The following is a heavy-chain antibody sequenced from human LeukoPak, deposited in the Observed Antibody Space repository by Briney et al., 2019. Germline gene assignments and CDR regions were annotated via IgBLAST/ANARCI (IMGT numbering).Heavy chain of an antibody. V-gene: IGHV3-74*01. CDR2: INSDGSST. Sequence: GGSLRLSCAASGFTFSSYWMHWVRQAPGKGLVWVSRINSDGSSTSYADSVKGRFTISRDNAKNTLCLQMNSLRAEDTAVYYCARGVVVVPAAPDAFDIWGQGTMVTVSS. J-gene: IGHJ3*02. CDR1: GFTFSSYW. D-gene: IGHD2-2*01. CDR3: ARGVVVVPAAPDAFDI.